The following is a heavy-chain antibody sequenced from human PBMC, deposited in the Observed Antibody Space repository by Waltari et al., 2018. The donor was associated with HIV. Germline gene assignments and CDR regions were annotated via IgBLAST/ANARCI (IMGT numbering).Heavy chain of an antibody. Sequence: QLQLQESGPGLVKPSETLSLTCTVPGGSVSSSSYFWGWIRQPPGKGLEWVGMIYYTGRAYYNPSLKSRVTISVDTSKNQFSLKVTSVTAADTAVYYCARHALRVGAAYWNFDLWGRGTLVTVSS. CDR2: IYYTGRA. CDR1: GGSVSSSSYF. V-gene: IGHV4-39*01. D-gene: IGHD1-26*01. CDR3: ARHALRVGAAYWNFDL. J-gene: IGHJ2*01.